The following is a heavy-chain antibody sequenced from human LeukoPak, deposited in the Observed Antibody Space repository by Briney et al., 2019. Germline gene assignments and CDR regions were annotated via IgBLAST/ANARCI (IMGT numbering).Heavy chain of an antibody. J-gene: IGHJ6*03. D-gene: IGHD2-2*01. CDR2: IYYSGST. V-gene: IGHV4-59*01. Sequence: PSETLSLTCTVSGGSISSYYWSWIRQPPGKGLEWIGYIYYSGSTNYNPSLKSRVTISVDTSKNQFSLKLSSVTAADTAVYYCASSLYCSSTSCPYPPGYYYYMDVWGKGTTVTVSS. CDR3: ASSLYCSSTSCPYPPGYYYYMDV. CDR1: GGSISSYY.